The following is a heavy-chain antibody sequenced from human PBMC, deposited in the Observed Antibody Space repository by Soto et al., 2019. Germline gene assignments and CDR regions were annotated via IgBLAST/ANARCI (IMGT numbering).Heavy chain of an antibody. J-gene: IGHJ4*02. Sequence: QVQLVESGGGVVQPGRSLRLSCVASGFTFSDYGMNWVRQVPGKGLEWVAVIWHDASKEYYADSVKGRFTISRDNSRKTLYLQMHNLRAEDTAVYYCEAANYDSSGFYGNYWGQGALVTVSS. D-gene: IGHD3-22*01. CDR1: GFTFSDYG. CDR3: EAANYDSSGFYGNY. CDR2: IWHDASKE. V-gene: IGHV3-33*01.